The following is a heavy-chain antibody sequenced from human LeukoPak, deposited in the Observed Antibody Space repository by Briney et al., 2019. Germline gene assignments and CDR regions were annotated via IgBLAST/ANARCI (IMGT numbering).Heavy chain of an antibody. D-gene: IGHD5-24*01. Sequence: SETLSLTCAVSGGSINNYYWSWIRQPPGKGLEWIGYIYDSGSTNYNPSLKSRVTISVDTSKNQFSLKLSSVTAADTAVYYCARVNGYSVFSFYHWGQGTLVTVSS. CDR1: GGSINNYY. CDR3: ARVNGYSVFSFYH. CDR2: IYDSGST. V-gene: IGHV4-59*01. J-gene: IGHJ4*02.